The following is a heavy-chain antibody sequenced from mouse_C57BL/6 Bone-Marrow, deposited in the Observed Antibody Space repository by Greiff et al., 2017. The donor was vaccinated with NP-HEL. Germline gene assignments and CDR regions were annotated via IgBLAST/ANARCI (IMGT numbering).Heavy chain of an antibody. CDR3: ARSDTTVDAMDY. Sequence: QVTLKESGPGILQSSQTLSLTCPFSGFSLSTSGMGVSWLRQPSGQGLEWLAHPYWGDDKRYNPFLKSRLTISKDTSRNQLFLKITSVDTADTATYCCARSDTTVDAMDYWGQGTSATVSS. V-gene: IGHV8-12*01. CDR2: PYWGDDK. J-gene: IGHJ4*01. CDR1: GFSLSTSGMG. D-gene: IGHD1-1*01.